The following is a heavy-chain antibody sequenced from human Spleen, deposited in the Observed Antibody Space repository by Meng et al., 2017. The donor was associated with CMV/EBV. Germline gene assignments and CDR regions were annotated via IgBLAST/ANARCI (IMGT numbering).Heavy chain of an antibody. CDR3: ALRIYIAAAGYFDY. V-gene: IGHV4-4*02. Sequence: SCAVSGGSISSSNWWSWVRQPPGKGLEWIGEIYHSGSTNYNPSLKSRVTISVDKSKNQFSLKLSSVTAADTAVYYCALRIYIAAAGYFDYWGQGTLVTVSS. D-gene: IGHD6-13*01. CDR1: GGSISSSNW. CDR2: IYHSGST. J-gene: IGHJ4*02.